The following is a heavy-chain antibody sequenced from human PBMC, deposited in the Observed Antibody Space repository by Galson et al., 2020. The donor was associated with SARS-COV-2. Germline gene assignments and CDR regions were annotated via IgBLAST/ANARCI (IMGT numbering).Heavy chain of an antibody. CDR1: GGSISSSSYY. CDR3: ARHLLVGIQLWFFDY. D-gene: IGHD5-18*01. V-gene: IGHV4-39*01. J-gene: IGHJ4*02. Sequence: SETLSLTCTVSGGSISSSSYYWGWIRQPTGKGLEWIGSIYYSGSTYYNPSLKSRVTISVDTSKNQFSLKLSSVTAADTAVYYCARHLLVGIQLWFFDYWGQGTLVTVSS. CDR2: IYYSGST.